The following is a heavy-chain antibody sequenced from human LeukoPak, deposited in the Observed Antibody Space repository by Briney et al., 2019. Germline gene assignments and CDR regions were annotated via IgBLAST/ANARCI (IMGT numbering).Heavy chain of an antibody. J-gene: IGHJ6*03. D-gene: IGHD4-11*01. CDR2: IKQDGSEK. Sequence: GGSLRLSCAASGFTFSSYWMSWVRQAPGKGLEWVANIKQDGSEKYYVDSVKGRFTISRDTSENTLYLQMNSLRAEDTAVYYCARRAPTVTYYYYYYMDVWGKGTTVTVSS. CDR3: ARRAPTVTYYYYYYMDV. V-gene: IGHV3-7*03. CDR1: GFTFSSYW.